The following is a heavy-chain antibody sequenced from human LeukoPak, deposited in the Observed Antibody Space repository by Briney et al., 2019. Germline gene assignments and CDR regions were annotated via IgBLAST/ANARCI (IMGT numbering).Heavy chain of an antibody. CDR1: GYTFSSYS. J-gene: IGHJ3*02. D-gene: IGHD2-2*01. CDR3: ARDCSSTSCSDAFDI. CDR2: ISSSSSTI. Sequence: GGSLRLSCAASGYTFSSYSMNWVRQAPGKGLEWVSYISSSSSTIYYADSVKGRFTISRDNAKNSLYLQMNSLRAEDTAVYYCARDCSSTSCSDAFDIWGQGTMVTVSS. V-gene: IGHV3-48*01.